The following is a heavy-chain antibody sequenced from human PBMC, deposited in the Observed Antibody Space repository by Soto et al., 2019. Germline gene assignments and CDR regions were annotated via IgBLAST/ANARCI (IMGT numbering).Heavy chain of an antibody. Sequence: SVKVSCKASGFTFTSSAVQWVRQARGQRLEWIGWIVVGSGNTNYAQKFQERVTITRDMSTSTAYMELSSLRSEDTAVYYCAAVPYYYDSSGYPNDAFDIWGQGPMVTVSS. J-gene: IGHJ3*02. CDR1: GFTFTSSA. D-gene: IGHD3-22*01. CDR3: AAVPYYYDSSGYPNDAFDI. V-gene: IGHV1-58*01. CDR2: IVVGSGNT.